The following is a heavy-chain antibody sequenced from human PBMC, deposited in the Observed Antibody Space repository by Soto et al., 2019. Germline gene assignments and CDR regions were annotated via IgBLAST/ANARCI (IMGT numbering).Heavy chain of an antibody. Sequence: SGPTLVNPTQTLTLTCTFSGFSLSTSGVGVGWIRQPPGKALEWLALIYWNDDKRYSPSLKSRLTITKDTSKNQVVLTMTNMDPVDTATYYCAHSGSNWNPGRTWFDPWGQGTLVTVSS. CDR2: IYWNDDK. J-gene: IGHJ5*02. D-gene: IGHD1-1*01. V-gene: IGHV2-5*01. CDR1: GFSLSTSGVG. CDR3: AHSGSNWNPGRTWFDP.